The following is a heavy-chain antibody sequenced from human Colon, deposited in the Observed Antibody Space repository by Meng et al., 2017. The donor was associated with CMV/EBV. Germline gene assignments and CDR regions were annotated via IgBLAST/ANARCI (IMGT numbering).Heavy chain of an antibody. J-gene: IGHJ4*02. CDR2: ISHNSRAI. CDR1: GFTFSEYD. Sequence: GESLKISCEASGFTFSEYDMNWVRQAPGKGLEWVAYISHNSRAIHYADSVEGRFTISRDNAKNSVYLQMNSLRAEDTALYYCARLIVGPADILRDCWGQGTLVTVSS. CDR3: ARLIVGPADILRDC. D-gene: IGHD2-2*01. V-gene: IGHV3-48*04.